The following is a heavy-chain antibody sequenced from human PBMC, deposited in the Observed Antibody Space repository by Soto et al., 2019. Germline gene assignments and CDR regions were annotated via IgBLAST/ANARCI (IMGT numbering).Heavy chain of an antibody. CDR2: INHSGST. Sequence: PSGTLSLTCAVYGGSFSGYYWTWIRQPPGTGLEWIGEINHSGSTNYNPSLKSRVTISVDTSKNQFSLKLTSVTAADTAVYYCARDKITGLFDYFDYWGQGTLVTVSS. CDR3: ARDKITGLFDYFDY. J-gene: IGHJ4*02. CDR1: GGSFSGYY. V-gene: IGHV4-34*01. D-gene: IGHD2-8*02.